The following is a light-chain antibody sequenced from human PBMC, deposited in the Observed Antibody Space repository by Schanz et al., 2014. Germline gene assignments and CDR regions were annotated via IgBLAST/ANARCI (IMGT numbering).Light chain of an antibody. Sequence: QSVLTQPPSASGAPGQSVTISCTGTSSDVGGHDYVSWYQHHPGKAPKVMIYQVTKRPSGVPDRFSGSKSGNTASLTISGLQDEDEADYYCCSYAGSTNFEIGVFGTGTKVTVL. J-gene: IGLJ1*01. CDR1: SSDVGGHDY. CDR3: CSYAGSTNFEIGV. V-gene: IGLV2-8*01. CDR2: QVT.